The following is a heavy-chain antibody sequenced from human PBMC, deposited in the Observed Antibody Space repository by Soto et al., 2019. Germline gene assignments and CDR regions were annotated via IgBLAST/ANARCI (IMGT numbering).Heavy chain of an antibody. D-gene: IGHD6-19*01. Sequence: SETLSLTCAISGDSVSSNSAAWNWIRQSPSRGLEWLGRTYYRSKWYNDYAVSVKRRITINPDTSKNQFSLQLNSVTPEDTAVYYCARALPYSSGSYPIDIWRQGTMATGSS. CDR3: ARALPYSSGSYPIDI. CDR1: GDSVSSNSAA. CDR2: TYYRSKWYN. V-gene: IGHV6-1*01. J-gene: IGHJ3*02.